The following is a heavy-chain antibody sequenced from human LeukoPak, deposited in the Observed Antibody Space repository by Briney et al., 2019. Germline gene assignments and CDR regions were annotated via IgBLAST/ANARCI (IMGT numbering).Heavy chain of an antibody. CDR2: ISYSGST. CDR3: AREAVAGGSGSNYYYYGVDV. CDR1: GGSINNYY. Sequence: SETLSLTCTVSGGSINNYYWSWIRQPPGKGLEWIGSISYSGSTNYNPSLKSRVTISVDTSKNHFSLKLSSVTAADTAVYYCAREAVAGGSGSNYYYYGVDVWGQGTTVTVSS. V-gene: IGHV4-59*01. J-gene: IGHJ6*02. D-gene: IGHD3-10*01.